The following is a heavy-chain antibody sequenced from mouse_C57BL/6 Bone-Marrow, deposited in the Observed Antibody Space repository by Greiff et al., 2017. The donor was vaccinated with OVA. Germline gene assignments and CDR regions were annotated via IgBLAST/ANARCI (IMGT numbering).Heavy chain of an antibody. V-gene: IGHV1-26*01. CDR3: ARVSIYDGYIPTFFAY. J-gene: IGHJ3*01. CDR2: INPNNGGT. CDR1: GYTFTDYY. D-gene: IGHD2-3*01. Sequence: EVQLQQSGPELVKPGASVKISCKASGYTFTDYYMNWVKQSHGKSLEWIGDINPNNGGTSYNQKFKGKATLTVDKSSSPAYMELRSLTSEDSAVYYCARVSIYDGYIPTFFAYWGQGTLVTVSA.